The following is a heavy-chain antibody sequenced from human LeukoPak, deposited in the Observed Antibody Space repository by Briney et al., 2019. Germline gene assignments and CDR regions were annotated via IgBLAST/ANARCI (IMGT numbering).Heavy chain of an antibody. Sequence: SVKVSCKASGGTFSSYAISWVRQAPGQGLEWMGGIIPIFGTANYAQKFQGRVTITADESTSTAYMELSSLRSEDTAVYYCARSFGPSSGWYFYYYMDVWGKGTTVTVSS. CDR2: IIPIFGTA. J-gene: IGHJ6*03. V-gene: IGHV1-69*01. D-gene: IGHD6-19*01. CDR1: GGTFSSYA. CDR3: ARSFGPSSGWYFYYYMDV.